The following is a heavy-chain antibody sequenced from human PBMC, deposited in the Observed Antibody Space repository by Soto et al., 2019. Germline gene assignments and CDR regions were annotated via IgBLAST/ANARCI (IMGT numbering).Heavy chain of an antibody. J-gene: IGHJ5*02. Sequence: QVQLQQWGAGLLKPSETLSLTCAVYGGSFSGYYWSWIRQPPGKGLEWIGEINHSGSTNYNPSLKSRVTRSVDASKHQFSLKQSSVTAADTAVYYCARGRSGSYRGWFDPWGQGTLVTVSS. CDR1: GGSFSGYY. CDR2: INHSGST. D-gene: IGHD1-26*01. CDR3: ARGRSGSYRGWFDP. V-gene: IGHV4-34*01.